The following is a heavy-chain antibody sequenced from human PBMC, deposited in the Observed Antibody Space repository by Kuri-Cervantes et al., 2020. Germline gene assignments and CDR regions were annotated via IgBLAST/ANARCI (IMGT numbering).Heavy chain of an antibody. CDR1: GGSISSYY. CDR2: IYTSGST. D-gene: IGHD2-15*01. Sequence: SETLSLTCTVSGGSISSYYWSWIRQPAGKGLEWIGRIYTSGSTNYNPSLKSRVTISIDTSKNQFSLKLTSVTAADTAVYYCARLLRGYYYFDYWGQGTLVTVSS. J-gene: IGHJ4*02. V-gene: IGHV4-4*07. CDR3: ARLLRGYYYFDY.